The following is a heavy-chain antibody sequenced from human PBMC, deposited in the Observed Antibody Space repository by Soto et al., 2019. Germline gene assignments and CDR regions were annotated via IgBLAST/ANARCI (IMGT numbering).Heavy chain of an antibody. CDR1: GYTFTSYA. D-gene: IGHD3-22*01. V-gene: IGHV1-3*01. CDR2: INAGNGNT. Sequence: ASVKVSCKASGYTFTSYAMHWVRQAPGQRLEWMGWINAGNGNTKYSQKFQGRVTITRDTSASTAYMELSSLRSEDTAVYYCASCPNDYYDSSGYFDYWGQGTLVTVSS. J-gene: IGHJ4*02. CDR3: ASCPNDYYDSSGYFDY.